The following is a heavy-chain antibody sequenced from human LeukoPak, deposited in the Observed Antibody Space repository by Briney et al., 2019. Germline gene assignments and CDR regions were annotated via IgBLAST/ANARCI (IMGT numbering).Heavy chain of an antibody. CDR1: GFTFSSYW. CDR2: IKQDGSEK. Sequence: HPGGSLRLSCAASGFTFSSYWMSWVRQAPGKGLEWVANIKQDGSEKYYVDSVKGRFTISRDNAKNSLYLQMNSLRAEDTAVYYCAREMIGFVTSAYYYYMDVWGKGTTVTVSS. CDR3: AREMIGFVTSAYYYYMDV. V-gene: IGHV3-7*01. J-gene: IGHJ6*03. D-gene: IGHD2-21*02.